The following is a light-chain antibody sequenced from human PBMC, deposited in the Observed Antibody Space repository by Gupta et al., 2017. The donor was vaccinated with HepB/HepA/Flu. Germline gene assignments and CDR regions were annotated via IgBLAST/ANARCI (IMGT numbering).Light chain of an antibody. CDR3: QQEDSYPGT. V-gene: IGKV1-8*01. CDR2: AAS. J-gene: IGKJ4*01. Sequence: AIRMTQSPSSFSASTGDRVTITCRASQGISSYLAWYQQKPGKAPKLLIYAASTLQSGVPSRFSGSGSGTDFTLTISCLQSEDFATYYCQQEDSYPGTFGRGTKVEIK. CDR1: QGISSY.